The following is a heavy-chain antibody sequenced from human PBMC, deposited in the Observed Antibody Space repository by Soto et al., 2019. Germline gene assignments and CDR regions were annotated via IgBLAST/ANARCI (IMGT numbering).Heavy chain of an antibody. CDR1: GYSFTRNG. J-gene: IGHJ6*02. Sequence: QVHLVQSGAELKKPGASVRVSCKASGYSFTRNGISWVRQAPGQGLEWMGWISAKNGDTNYAQKFQVRGIMTTDTSTSTAYMELKSLRSDDTAVYYCLRDSDSDTWPSRDVWGQGTTVNVSS. D-gene: IGHD1-26*01. V-gene: IGHV1-18*01. CDR2: ISAKNGDT. CDR3: LRDSDSDTWPSRDV.